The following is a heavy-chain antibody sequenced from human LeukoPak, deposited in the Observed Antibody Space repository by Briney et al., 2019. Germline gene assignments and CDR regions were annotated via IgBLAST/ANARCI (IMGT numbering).Heavy chain of an antibody. CDR1: GLVFTTHT. D-gene: IGHD3-10*01. J-gene: IGHJ4*02. V-gene: IGHV3-21*05. Sequence: GGSLRLSCVASGLVFTTHTMTWVRQALGKGLEWVSYISSTSSDIYYADSVKGRFTISRDNAKNSLYLQMNSLRAEDTAVYYCARKMYGSGSYFLDYWGQGTLVTVSS. CDR3: ARKMYGSGSYFLDY. CDR2: ISSTSSDI.